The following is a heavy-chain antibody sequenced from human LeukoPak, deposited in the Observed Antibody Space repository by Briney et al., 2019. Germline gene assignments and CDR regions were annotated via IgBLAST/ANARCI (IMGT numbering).Heavy chain of an antibody. CDR3: AVPTIYGVGAFDV. V-gene: IGHV3-43*02. CDR1: GITFEDYG. CDR2: ISGKGDKT. J-gene: IGHJ3*01. D-gene: IGHD2/OR15-2a*01. Sequence: GGSLRLSCVASGITFEDYGIHWVRQAPGKGLEWVCLISGKGDKTYYVDSVKGRFTVSRDNSRNTLYLQMDSLRDEDTAFYYCAVPTIYGVGAFDVWGQGTMLMVSS.